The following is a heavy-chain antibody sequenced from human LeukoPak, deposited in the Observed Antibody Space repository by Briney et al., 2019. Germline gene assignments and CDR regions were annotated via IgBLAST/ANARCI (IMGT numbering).Heavy chain of an antibody. CDR1: GFTFSSYA. V-gene: IGHV3-30*04. Sequence: GGSLRLSCAASGFTFSSYAMHWVRQAPGKGLEWVAVISYDGSNKYYADSVKGRFTISRDNSKNTLYLQMNSLRAEDTAVYYCARDPSPRAVGAIHFDYWGQGTLVTVSS. CDR2: ISYDGSNK. J-gene: IGHJ4*02. CDR3: ARDPSPRAVGAIHFDY. D-gene: IGHD1-26*01.